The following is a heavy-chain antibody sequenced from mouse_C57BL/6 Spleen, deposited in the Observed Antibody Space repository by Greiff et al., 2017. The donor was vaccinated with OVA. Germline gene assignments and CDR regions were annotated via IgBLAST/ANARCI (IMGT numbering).Heavy chain of an antibody. CDR2: ISSGSSTI. D-gene: IGHD2-4*01. J-gene: IGHJ2*01. Sequence: EVQVVESGGGLVKPGGSLKLSCAASGLTFSDYGMHWVRQAPEKGLEWVAYISSGSSTIYYADTVKGRFTISRDNAKNTLFLQMTSLRSEDTAMYYCARSGLYYDLDYWGQGTTLTVSS. CDR3: ARSGLYYDLDY. CDR1: GLTFSDYG. V-gene: IGHV5-17*01.